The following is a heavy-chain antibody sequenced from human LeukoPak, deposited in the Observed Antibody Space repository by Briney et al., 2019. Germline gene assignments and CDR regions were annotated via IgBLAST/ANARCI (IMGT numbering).Heavy chain of an antibody. CDR2: INPNSGGT. J-gene: IGHJ4*02. CDR1: GYTFTSYD. Sequence: ASVKVSCKASGYTFTSYDINWVRQAPGQGLEWMGGINPNSGGTNYAQKFQGRVTMTRDTSISTAYMELSRLRSDDTAVYYCARGLSNDYWGQGTLVTVSS. V-gene: IGHV1-2*02. D-gene: IGHD3-16*02. CDR3: ARGLSNDY.